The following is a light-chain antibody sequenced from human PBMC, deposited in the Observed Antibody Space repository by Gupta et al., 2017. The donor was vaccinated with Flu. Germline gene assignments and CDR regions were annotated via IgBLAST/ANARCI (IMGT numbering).Light chain of an antibody. CDR1: QSISSW. J-gene: IGKJ2*01. CDR3: QQYNRYPYT. V-gene: IGKV1-5*03. CDR2: KAS. Sequence: DIQMNQSPSTLSASVGDRVTITCRASQSISSWLAWYQQKPGKAPRLLIYKASSLESGVPSRFSGSGSGTEFTLTISSLQPEDFASYFCQQYNRYPYTFGQGTKLEIK.